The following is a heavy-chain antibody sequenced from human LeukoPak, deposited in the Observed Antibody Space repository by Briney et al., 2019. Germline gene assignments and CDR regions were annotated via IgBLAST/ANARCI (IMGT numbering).Heavy chain of an antibody. CDR2: ISGSGGST. CDR3: AKDLRAAAGTTGEFDY. J-gene: IGHJ4*02. D-gene: IGHD6-13*01. CDR1: GFTFSSYA. V-gene: IGHV3-23*01. Sequence: GGSLRLSCAASGFTFSSYAMSWVRQAPGKGLEWVSAISGSGGSTYYADSVKGRFTISRDNSKNTLYLQMNSLRAEDTAVYYCAKDLRAAAGTTGEFDYWGQGTLVTVSS.